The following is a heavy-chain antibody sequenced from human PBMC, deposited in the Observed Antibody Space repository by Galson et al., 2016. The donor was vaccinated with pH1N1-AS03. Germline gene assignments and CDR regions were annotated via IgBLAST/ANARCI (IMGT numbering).Heavy chain of an antibody. CDR1: GGTFGNYA. Sequence: SVKVSCKASGGTFGNYAVSWVRLAPGQGLEWLGAIVPVFGTTNYAQTFQGRLTITAYASTSTANMELSGLRLDDTALYYCTRDGAAHDYYYYGMDVWGQGTTVTVSS. CDR3: TRDGAAHDYYYYGMDV. D-gene: IGHD6-6*01. CDR2: IVPVFGTT. V-gene: IGHV1-69*13. J-gene: IGHJ6*02.